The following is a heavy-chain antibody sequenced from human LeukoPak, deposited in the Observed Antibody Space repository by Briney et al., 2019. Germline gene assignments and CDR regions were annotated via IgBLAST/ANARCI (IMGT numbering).Heavy chain of an antibody. CDR2: IYYSGSI. V-gene: IGHV4-39*01. CDR1: GDSITRNTYH. Sequence: MPSETLSLTCIVSGDSITRNTYHWGWVRQPPGKGLEWIGTIYYSGSIYYNQSLRGRVALSVDTSKNQFSLKLTSVTAADTAVYYCGRLNTDWGFLFDSWGQGTLVTVSS. CDR3: GRLNTDWGFLFDS. J-gene: IGHJ4*02. D-gene: IGHD7-27*01.